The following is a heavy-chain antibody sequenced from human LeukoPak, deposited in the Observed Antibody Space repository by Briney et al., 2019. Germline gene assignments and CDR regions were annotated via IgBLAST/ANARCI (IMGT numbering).Heavy chain of an antibody. CDR1: RGSISVYY. D-gene: IGHD2/OR15-2a*01. J-gene: IGHJ4*02. CDR3: ARELKVGNTGYYFDY. V-gene: IGHV4-59*13. CDR2: IYYSGST. Sequence: KPSETLSLTCTVSRGSISVYYWSWIRQPPGGGGEGLGYIYYSGSTNYNPSLKSRVTISLDTSKTQFSLNLTSVTAADTAVYYCARELKVGNTGYYFDYWGQGTLVTVSS.